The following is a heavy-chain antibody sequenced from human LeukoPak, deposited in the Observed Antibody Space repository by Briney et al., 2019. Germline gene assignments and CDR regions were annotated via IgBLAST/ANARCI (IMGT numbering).Heavy chain of an antibody. CDR2: ISAYNGNT. V-gene: IGHV1-18*01. D-gene: IGHD2-2*01. J-gene: IGHJ6*03. Sequence: GASVKVSCKASGYTFTSYGISWVRQAPGQGLEWMGWISAYNGNTNYAQKLQGRVTMTTDTSTSTAYMELRSLRSDDTAVYYCARSPRIVVVPAARADRNQNYYYYYYYMDVWGKGTTVTISS. CDR3: ARSPRIVVVPAARADRNQNYYYYYYYMDV. CDR1: GYTFTSYG.